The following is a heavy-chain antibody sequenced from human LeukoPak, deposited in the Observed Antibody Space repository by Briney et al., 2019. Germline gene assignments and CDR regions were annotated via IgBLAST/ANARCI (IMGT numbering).Heavy chain of an antibody. Sequence: PGGSLRLSCAASGFTFSSYGMHWVRQAPGKGLEWVAVISYDGSNKYYADSVKGRFTISRDNSKNTLYPQMNSLRAEDTAVYYCAKGPDSSSWGQGTLVTVSS. J-gene: IGHJ4*02. D-gene: IGHD6-13*01. CDR3: AKGPDSSS. V-gene: IGHV3-30*18. CDR1: GFTFSSYG. CDR2: ISYDGSNK.